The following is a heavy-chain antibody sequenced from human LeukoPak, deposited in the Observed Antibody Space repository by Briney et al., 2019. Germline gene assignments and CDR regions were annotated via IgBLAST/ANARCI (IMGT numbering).Heavy chain of an antibody. CDR3: ARDPGYCSSTSCYKEFDY. D-gene: IGHD2-2*02. Sequence: GGSLRLSCAASGFTFSSYSMNWVRQAPGKGLEWVSSISSSSSYIYYADPVRGRFTISRDNAKNSLYLQMNSLRAEDTAVYYCARDPGYCSSTSCYKEFDYWGQGTLVTVSS. J-gene: IGHJ4*02. V-gene: IGHV3-21*01. CDR1: GFTFSSYS. CDR2: ISSSSSYI.